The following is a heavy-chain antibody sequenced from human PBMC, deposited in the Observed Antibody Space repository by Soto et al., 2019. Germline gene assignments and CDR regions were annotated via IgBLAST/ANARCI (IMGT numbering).Heavy chain of an antibody. CDR1: CGSIISGDYY. CDR3: ALVVVAATRWYYFDY. V-gene: IGHV4-30-4*01. Sequence: PSETLSLTCTVSCGSIISGDYYWSWIRQPPGKGLEWIGYIYYSGSTYYNPSLKSRVTISVDTSKNQFSLKLSSVTAADTAVYYCALVVVAATRWYYFDYWGQGTLVTVSS. D-gene: IGHD2-15*01. CDR2: IYYSGST. J-gene: IGHJ4*02.